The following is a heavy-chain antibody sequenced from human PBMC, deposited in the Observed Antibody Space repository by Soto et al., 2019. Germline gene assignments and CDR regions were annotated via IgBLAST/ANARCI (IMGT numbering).Heavy chain of an antibody. D-gene: IGHD3-3*01. Sequence: QITLKESGPTLAKPTQTLTLTCTFSGFSLSTSAVGVGWIRQPPGKALQWLALIYWDDDNRYSPSLKSRLTITKDTSKNQVVLTMTNMDPVDTATYYCAHTSYYDFWSGYYSAFDYWGQGTLVTVSS. J-gene: IGHJ4*02. CDR3: AHTSYYDFWSGYYSAFDY. V-gene: IGHV2-5*02. CDR1: GFSLSTSAVG. CDR2: IYWDDDN.